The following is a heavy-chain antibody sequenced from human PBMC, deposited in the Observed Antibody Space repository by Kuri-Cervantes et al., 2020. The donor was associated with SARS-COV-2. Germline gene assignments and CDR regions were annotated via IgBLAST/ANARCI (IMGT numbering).Heavy chain of an antibody. CDR1: GFTFSSYW. V-gene: IGHV3-13*04. Sequence: GESLKISCAASGFTFSSYWMHWVRQATGKGLEWVSATGTAGDTYYPGSVKGRFTISRENAKNSLYLQMNSLRAGDTAVYYCARDRRVASSWYSADYYYGMDVWGQGTMVTVSS. CDR2: TGTAGDT. CDR3: ARDRRVASSWYSADYYYGMDV. J-gene: IGHJ6*02. D-gene: IGHD6-13*01.